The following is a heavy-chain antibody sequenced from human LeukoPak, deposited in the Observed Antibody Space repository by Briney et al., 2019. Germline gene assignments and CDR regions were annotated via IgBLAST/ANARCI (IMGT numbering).Heavy chain of an antibody. CDR2: INPNSGGT. CDR1: GYTFTGYY. D-gene: IGHD4-17*01. CDR3: ARPYGDYDDNWFDP. V-gene: IGHV1-2*02. Sequence: ASVEVSCKASGYTFTGYYMHWVRQAPGQGLEWMGWINPNSGGTNYAQKFQGRVTMTRDTSISTAYMELSRLRSDDTAVYYCARPYGDYDDNWFDPWGQGTLVTVSS. J-gene: IGHJ5*02.